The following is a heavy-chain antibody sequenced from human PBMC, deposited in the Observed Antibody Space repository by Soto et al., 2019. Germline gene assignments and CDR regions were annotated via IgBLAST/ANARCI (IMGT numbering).Heavy chain of an antibody. J-gene: IGHJ5*02. D-gene: IGHD6-19*01. CDR2: SNHSGST. CDR1: GAPLGGYY. Sequence: SENLSINCAVYGAPLGGYYWSWLRQPPEKGLEWIGESNHSGSTNYNPSLKSRVTISVDTSKNQCSLKLSSVTAADTAVYYCARGGDYSSGWYADNWCDPWGQGTLGTVS. CDR3: ARGGDYSSGWYADNWCDP. V-gene: IGHV4-34*01.